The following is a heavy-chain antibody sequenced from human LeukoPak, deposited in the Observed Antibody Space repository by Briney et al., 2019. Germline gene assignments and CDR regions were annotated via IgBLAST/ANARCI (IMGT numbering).Heavy chain of an antibody. Sequence: PSETLSLTCAVYGGSFSGYYWSWIRQPPGKGLEWIGEINHSGSTNYNPSLKSRVTISVDTSKNQFSLKLSSVTAADTAVYYCARHPWYLNWFDPWGQGTLVTVSS. CDR1: GGSFSGYY. V-gene: IGHV4-34*01. CDR3: ARHPWYLNWFDP. D-gene: IGHD2-15*01. J-gene: IGHJ5*02. CDR2: INHSGST.